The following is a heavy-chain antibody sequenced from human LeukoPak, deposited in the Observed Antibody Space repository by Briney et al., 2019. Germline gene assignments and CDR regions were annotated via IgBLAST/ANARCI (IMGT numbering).Heavy chain of an antibody. CDR1: GYTFTGYY. V-gene: IGHV1-2*06. CDR2: INPTSGGT. J-gene: IGHJ5*02. D-gene: IGHD6-13*01. CDR3: ARGPYQQQLVGVGFDP. Sequence: ASVKVSCKASGYTFTGYYMHWVRRAPGQGLEWMGRINPTSGGTNYAQKFQGRVTMTRDTSISTAYMELSRLRSDDTAVYYCARGPYQQQLVGVGFDPWGQGTLVTVSS.